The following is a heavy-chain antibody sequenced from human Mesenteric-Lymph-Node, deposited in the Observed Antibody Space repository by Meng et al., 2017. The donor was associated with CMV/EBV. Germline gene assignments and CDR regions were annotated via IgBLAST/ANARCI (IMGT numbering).Heavy chain of an antibody. CDR1: GGSFGGYY. V-gene: IGHV4-34*01. Sequence: VQYHPWAGGLLKSSEALSVTCAVYGGSFGGYYWNWIRQSPEKGLEWIGEINHSGSTTYNPSFTSRIIISVDTSTNQISLNMSSVTAADTAVYYCARGSSYDILTGYFDYWGQGALVTVSS. J-gene: IGHJ4*02. CDR3: ARGSSYDILTGYFDY. CDR2: INHSGST. D-gene: IGHD3-9*01.